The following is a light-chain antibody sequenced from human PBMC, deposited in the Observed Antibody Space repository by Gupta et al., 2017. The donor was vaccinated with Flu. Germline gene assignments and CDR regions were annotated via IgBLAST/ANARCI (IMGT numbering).Light chain of an antibody. J-gene: IGLJ2*01. V-gene: IGLV3-21*02. CDR1: NIKRKN. Sequence: SYVLTQPPSVSVAPGQTATITCEGNNIKRKNVHWYQQRTGQAPVLVVFDDNDRPSGIPDRFSGSNSGNTAALIISRVEVGDEADDYCHVWDSRTDVVFGGGTKLAV. CDR2: DDN. CDR3: HVWDSRTDVV.